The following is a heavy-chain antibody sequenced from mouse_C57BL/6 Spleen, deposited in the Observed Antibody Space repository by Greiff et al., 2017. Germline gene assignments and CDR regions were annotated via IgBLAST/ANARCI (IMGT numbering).Heavy chain of an antibody. D-gene: IGHD2-3*01. Sequence: QVQLQQPGAELVMPGASVKLSCKASGYTFTSYWMHWVKQRPGQGLEWIGEIDPSDSYTNYNQKFKGKSTLTVDKSSSTAYMQLSSLTSEDSAVYYCARLYDGSGYVDVWGTGTTVTVSS. J-gene: IGHJ1*03. V-gene: IGHV1-69*01. CDR1: GYTFTSYW. CDR3: ARLYDGSGYVDV. CDR2: IDPSDSYT.